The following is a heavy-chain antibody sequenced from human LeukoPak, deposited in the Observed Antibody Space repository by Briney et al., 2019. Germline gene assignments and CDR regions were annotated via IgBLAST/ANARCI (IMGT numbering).Heavy chain of an antibody. CDR3: ARVHAVAGIDY. V-gene: IGHV4-34*01. Sequence: SETLSLTCAVYGGSFSGYYWSWIRQPPGKGLEWIGEINHSGSTNYNPSLKSRVTISVDTSKNQFSLKLSSVTAADTAVHYCARVHAVAGIDYWGQGTLVTVSS. J-gene: IGHJ4*02. CDR2: INHSGST. CDR1: GGSFSGYY. D-gene: IGHD6-19*01.